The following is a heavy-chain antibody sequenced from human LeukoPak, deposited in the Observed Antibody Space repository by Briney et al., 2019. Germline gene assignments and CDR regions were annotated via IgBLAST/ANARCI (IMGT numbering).Heavy chain of an antibody. CDR3: ARDVWEQWLVQGNWFDP. J-gene: IGHJ5*02. D-gene: IGHD6-19*01. CDR1: GGSISTYY. V-gene: IGHV4-59*01. Sequence: SETLSLTCTVSGGSISTYYWSWIRQPPGKGLEWIGYIYYSGSTNYNSSLKSRVTISLDTSKNQFSLKLSSLSAADTAVYYCARDVWEQWLVQGNWFDPWGQGTLVTVSS. CDR2: IYYSGST.